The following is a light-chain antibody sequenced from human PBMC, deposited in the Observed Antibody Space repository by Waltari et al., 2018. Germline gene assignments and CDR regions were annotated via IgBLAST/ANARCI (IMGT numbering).Light chain of an antibody. J-gene: IGLJ2*01. CDR1: SSDVGNYNL. Sequence: QSALTQPASVSGSPGQSITISCTGTSSDVGNYNLVSWYQQHPGKAPTLMIYGVSKLPSVVFHRVSGSKSGNTASLTISGLPAEDEADYYCCSYADSGIVISGGGTKLTVL. CDR2: GVS. CDR3: CSYADSGIVI. V-gene: IGLV2-23*02.